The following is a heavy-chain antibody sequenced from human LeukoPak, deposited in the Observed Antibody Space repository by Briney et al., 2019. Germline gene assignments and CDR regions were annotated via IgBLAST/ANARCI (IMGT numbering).Heavy chain of an antibody. J-gene: IGHJ4*02. V-gene: IGHV1-69*05. CDR2: IIPIFGTA. CDR1: GYTFTCYD. D-gene: IGHD3-10*01. CDR3: ARDPGITMVRGVIT. Sequence: SVKVSCKASGYTFTCYDINWVRQAPGQGLEWMGRIIPIFGTANYAQKFQGRVTITTDESTSTAYMELSSLRSEDTAVYYCARDPGITMVRGVITWGQGTLVTVSS.